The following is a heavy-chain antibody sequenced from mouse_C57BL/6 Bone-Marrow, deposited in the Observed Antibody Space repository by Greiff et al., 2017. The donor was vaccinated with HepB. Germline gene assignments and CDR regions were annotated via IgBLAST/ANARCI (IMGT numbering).Heavy chain of an antibody. D-gene: IGHD1-1*01. J-gene: IGHJ1*03. CDR1: GFTFSSYA. Sequence: EVKLVESGGGLVKPGGSLKLSCAASGFTFSSYAMSWVRQTPEKRLEWVATISDGGSYTYYPDNVKGRFTISRDNAKNNLYLQMSNLKSEDTAMYYCARDAYYCGSSYWGYWYFDVWGTGTTVTVSS. CDR3: ARDAYYCGSSYWGYWYFDV. CDR2: ISDGGSYT. V-gene: IGHV5-4*01.